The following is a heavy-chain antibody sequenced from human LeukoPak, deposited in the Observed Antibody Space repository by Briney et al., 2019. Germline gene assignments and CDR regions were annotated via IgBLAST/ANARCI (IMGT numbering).Heavy chain of an antibody. D-gene: IGHD6-19*01. Sequence: PGGSLRLSCAASGFTFSSYSMNWVRQAPGKGLEWVSSISSGSTYIYYADSVKGRFTISRDNAKNSLYLQMNSLRAEDTAVYYCARDKAGYGSGWYTFDYWGQGTLVTVSS. CDR2: ISSGSTYI. CDR3: ARDKAGYGSGWYTFDY. V-gene: IGHV3-21*01. CDR1: GFTFSSYS. J-gene: IGHJ4*02.